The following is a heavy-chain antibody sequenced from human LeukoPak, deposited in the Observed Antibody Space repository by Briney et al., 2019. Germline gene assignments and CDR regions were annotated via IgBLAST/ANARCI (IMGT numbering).Heavy chain of an antibody. Sequence: SETLSLTCTVSGGSISSSSYYWGWIRQPPGKGLEWIGSIYYSGSTYYNPSLKSRVTISVDTSKNQFSLKLSSVTAADTAVYCCARDLSSTSNWELDYWGQGTLVTVSS. V-gene: IGHV4-39*02. CDR1: GGSISSSSYY. J-gene: IGHJ4*02. D-gene: IGHD7-27*01. CDR2: IYYSGST. CDR3: ARDLSSTSNWELDY.